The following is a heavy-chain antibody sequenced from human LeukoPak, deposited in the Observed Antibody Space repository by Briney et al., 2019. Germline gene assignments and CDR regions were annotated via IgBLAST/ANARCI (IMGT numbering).Heavy chain of an antibody. CDR2: IRYDGSNK. Sequence: GGSLRLSCAASGFTFSDYGMHWVRQAPGKGLEWVTFIRYDGSNKYYADSVKGRFTISRDNSKDMVYLQMNSLRAEDTAVYYCAKEWEAYCGGACYSAFDYWGQGTLVTVSS. D-gene: IGHD2-21*01. CDR3: AKEWEAYCGGACYSAFDY. V-gene: IGHV3-30*02. J-gene: IGHJ4*02. CDR1: GFTFSDYG.